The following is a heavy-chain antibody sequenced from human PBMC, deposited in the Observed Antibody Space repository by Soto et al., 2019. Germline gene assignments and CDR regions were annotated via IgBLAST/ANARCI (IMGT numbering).Heavy chain of an antibody. Sequence: GGSLRLSCAASGFTFSNYAMHWVRQAPGKGLEWVALTSYDGNNEYYTDSVKGRFTISRDNSKNTLFLQMNSPRPEDTAVYYCAKDKGVFNWATSYFDYWGQGALVAVSS. CDR2: TSYDGNNE. CDR1: GFTFSNYA. CDR3: AKDKGVFNWATSYFDY. D-gene: IGHD1-1*01. J-gene: IGHJ4*02. V-gene: IGHV3-30*18.